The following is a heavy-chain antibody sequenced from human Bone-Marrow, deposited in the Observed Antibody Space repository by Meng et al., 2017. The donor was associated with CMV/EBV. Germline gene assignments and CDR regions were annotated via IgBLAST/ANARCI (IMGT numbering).Heavy chain of an antibody. D-gene: IGHD3-16*01. CDR1: GFTFSGAA. J-gene: IGHJ4*02. V-gene: IGHV3-23*01. CDR3: AKLSGSTFSSSRVIHN. Sequence: GFTFSGAAMSWVRQAPGKGLEWVSVIGGRDGSTDYADAVKGRFSISRDNSKNTVYLQMNSLKAEDTAVYHCAKLSGSTFSSSRVIHNWGQGTLVTVSS. CDR2: IGGRDGST.